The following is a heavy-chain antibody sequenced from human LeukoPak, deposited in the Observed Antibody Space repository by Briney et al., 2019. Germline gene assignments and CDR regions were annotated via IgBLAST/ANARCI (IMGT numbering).Heavy chain of an antibody. CDR2: VVGNGGAT. CDR1: GFTFTTYT. Sequence: GGSLRLSCAASGFTFTTYTIHWIRQAPGKGLEYVSAVVGNGGATYYADSVKGRFTISRDNSKNTVYLQMGSLRAEDTAVYYCARERAYYYFDYWGQRAQVTVSS. CDR3: ARERAYYYFDY. V-gene: IGHV3-64*02. J-gene: IGHJ4*02. D-gene: IGHD2-21*01.